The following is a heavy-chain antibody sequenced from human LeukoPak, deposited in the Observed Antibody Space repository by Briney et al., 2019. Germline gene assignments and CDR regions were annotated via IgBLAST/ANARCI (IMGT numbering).Heavy chain of an antibody. CDR3: ARDEVMWFGEFYGMDV. CDR1: GYTFTGYY. Sequence: GASVKVSCKASGYTFTGYYMHWVRQAPRQGLEWMGWINPNSGGTNYAQKFQGWVTMTRDTSISTAYMELSRLRSDDTAVYYCARDEVMWFGEFYGMDVWGQGTTVTVSS. V-gene: IGHV1-2*04. CDR2: INPNSGGT. D-gene: IGHD3-10*01. J-gene: IGHJ6*02.